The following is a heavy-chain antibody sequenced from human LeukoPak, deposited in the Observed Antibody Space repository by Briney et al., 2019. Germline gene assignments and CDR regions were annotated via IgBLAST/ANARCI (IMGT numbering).Heavy chain of an antibody. CDR3: ARAGGNSGYELGAFDI. J-gene: IGHJ3*02. V-gene: IGHV1-2*02. Sequence: ASVKVSCKASRYTFTGYYMHWVRQAPGQGLEWMGWINPNSGSTNYAQKFQGRVTMTRDTSISTAYMELSRLRSDDTAVYYCARAGGNSGYELGAFDIWGQGTMVTVSS. CDR1: RYTFTGYY. CDR2: INPNSGST. D-gene: IGHD5-12*01.